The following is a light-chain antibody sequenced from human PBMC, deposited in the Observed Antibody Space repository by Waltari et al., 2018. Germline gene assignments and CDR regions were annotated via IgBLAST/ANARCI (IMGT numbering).Light chain of an antibody. CDR2: AAS. Sequence: DIQLTQSPSFLSAAVGDRVTITCRTSQVTSNYIARYQQKPGKAPKLLIHAASTLESGVPPRFSGSGSGTEFSLTISSLQPEDFATYHCQQLQIYPLTFGGGTKVEIK. J-gene: IGKJ4*01. CDR1: QVTSNY. CDR3: QQLQIYPLT. V-gene: IGKV1-9*01.